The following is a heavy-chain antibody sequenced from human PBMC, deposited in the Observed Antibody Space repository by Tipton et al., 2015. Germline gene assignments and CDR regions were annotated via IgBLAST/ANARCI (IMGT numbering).Heavy chain of an antibody. CDR1: GASITRYY. CDR2: VFYSGST. J-gene: IGHJ4*02. V-gene: IGHV4-59*01. Sequence: TLSLTCTVTGASITRYYWSWIRQAPGKGLEWIGYVFYSGSTNYNSSLESRVTISVDTSKNQLSLRLTSVTAADTAVYYCARWRGGDGYNWGAYWGQGTLVTVSS. CDR3: ARWRGGDGYNWGAY. D-gene: IGHD5-24*01.